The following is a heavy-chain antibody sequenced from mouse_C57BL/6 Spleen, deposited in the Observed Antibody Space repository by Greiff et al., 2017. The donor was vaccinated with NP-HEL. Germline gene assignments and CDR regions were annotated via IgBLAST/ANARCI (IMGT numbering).Heavy chain of an antibody. J-gene: IGHJ2*01. CDR3: TRRDYYYGSSSFDY. CDR1: GYTFTDYE. D-gene: IGHD1-1*01. Sequence: QVQLQQSGAELVRPGASVTLSCKASGYTFTDYEMHWVKQTPVHGLEWIGAIDPETGGTAYNQKFKGKAILTADKSSSTAYMELRSLTSEDSAVYYCTRRDYYYGSSSFDYWGQGTTLTVSS. V-gene: IGHV1-15*01. CDR2: IDPETGGT.